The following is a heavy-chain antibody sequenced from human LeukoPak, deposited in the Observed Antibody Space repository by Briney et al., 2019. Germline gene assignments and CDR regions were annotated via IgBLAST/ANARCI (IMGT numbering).Heavy chain of an antibody. CDR1: GGSISSGGYS. Sequence: SETLSLTCAVSGGSISSGGYSWSWIRQPPGKGLEWIGYIYHSGSTNYNPSLKSRVTISVDTSKNQFSLKLSSVTAADTAVYYCARERGEVRGVISSYYYYYMDVWGKGTTVTVSS. CDR2: IYHSGST. J-gene: IGHJ6*03. V-gene: IGHV4-30-2*01. D-gene: IGHD3-10*01. CDR3: ARERGEVRGVISSYYYYYMDV.